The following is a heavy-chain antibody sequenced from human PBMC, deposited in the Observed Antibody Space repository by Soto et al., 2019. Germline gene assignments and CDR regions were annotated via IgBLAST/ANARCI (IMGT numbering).Heavy chain of an antibody. J-gene: IGHJ4*02. CDR3: ARLVYDSSGYRPG. CDR2: IYYSGST. V-gene: IGHV4-39*01. CDR1: GGSISSSSYY. D-gene: IGHD3-22*01. Sequence: QLQLQESGPGLVKPSETLSLTCTVSGGSISSSSYYWGWIRQPPGKGLEWIGSIYYSGSTYYNPSLNGRSPXAXDXXKHQLSRTLSSVTAADTGVYYGARLVYDSSGYRPGRGQGTLVTVSS.